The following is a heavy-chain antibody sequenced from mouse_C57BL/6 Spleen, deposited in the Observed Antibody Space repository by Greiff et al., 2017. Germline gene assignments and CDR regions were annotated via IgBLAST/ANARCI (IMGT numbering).Heavy chain of an antibody. V-gene: IGHV5-9*01. Sequence: EVQLVESGGGLVKPGGSLKLSCAASGFTFSSYTMSWVRQTPEKRLEWVATISGGGGNTYYADSVKGRFTISKDNSKNTLYLQMSRLRSEDTALYYCARLFTTVVANAMDYWGQGTSVTVSS. CDR3: ARLFTTVVANAMDY. CDR2: ISGGGGNT. D-gene: IGHD1-1*01. J-gene: IGHJ4*01. CDR1: GFTFSSYT.